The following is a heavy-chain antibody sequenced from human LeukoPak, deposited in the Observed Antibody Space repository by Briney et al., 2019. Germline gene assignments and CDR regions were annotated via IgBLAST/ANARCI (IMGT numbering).Heavy chain of an antibody. CDR2: IYYSGST. J-gene: IGHJ4*02. CDR1: GGSISSYY. D-gene: IGHD5-12*01. CDR3: ARSPSGYDPYYFDY. V-gene: IGHV4-59*01. Sequence: SETLFLTCTVSGGSISSYYWSWIRQPPGKGLEWIGYIYYSGSTNYNPSLKSRVTISVDTSKNQFSLKLSSVTAADTAVYYCARSPSGYDPYYFDYWGQGTLVTVSS.